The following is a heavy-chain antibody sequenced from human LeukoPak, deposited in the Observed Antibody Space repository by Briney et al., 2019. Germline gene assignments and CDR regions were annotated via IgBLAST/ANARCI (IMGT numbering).Heavy chain of an antibody. Sequence: PGGSLRLSCAASGFTFSSYGMHWVRQAPGKGLEWVAVISYDGGNKYYADSVKGRFTISRDNSKNTLYLQMNSLRAEDTAVYYCAKGNYGSGSYYYYWGQGTLVTVSS. CDR1: GFTFSSYG. CDR2: ISYDGGNK. J-gene: IGHJ4*02. V-gene: IGHV3-30*18. CDR3: AKGNYGSGSYYYY. D-gene: IGHD3-10*01.